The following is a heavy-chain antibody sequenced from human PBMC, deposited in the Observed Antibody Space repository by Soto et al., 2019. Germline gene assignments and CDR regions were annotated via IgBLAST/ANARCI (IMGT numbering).Heavy chain of an antibody. CDR3: ARDRGYCTNGVCRYYGMDV. D-gene: IGHD2-8*01. J-gene: IGHJ6*02. V-gene: IGHV4-31*03. Sequence: PSETLSLTCTVSGGSISSGGYYWSWIRQHPGKGLEWIGYIYYSGSTYYNPSLKSRVTISVDTSKNQFSLKLSSVTAADTAVYYCARDRGYCTNGVCRYYGMDVWGQGTTVTVS. CDR2: IYYSGST. CDR1: GGSISSGGYY.